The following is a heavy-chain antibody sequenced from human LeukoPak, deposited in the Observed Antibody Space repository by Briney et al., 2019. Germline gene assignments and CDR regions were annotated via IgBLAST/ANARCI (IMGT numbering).Heavy chain of an antibody. J-gene: IGHJ4*02. D-gene: IGHD2-8*01. Sequence: ASVKVSCKASGYTFTGYYMHWVRQAPGQGLEWMGRINPNSGGTNYAQKFQGRVTMTRDTSISTAYMELSRLRSDDTAVYYCARADCTNGVCYRGYGVDCWGQGTLVTVSS. CDR3: ARADCTNGVCYRGYGVDC. CDR2: INPNSGGT. V-gene: IGHV1-2*06. CDR1: GYTFTGYY.